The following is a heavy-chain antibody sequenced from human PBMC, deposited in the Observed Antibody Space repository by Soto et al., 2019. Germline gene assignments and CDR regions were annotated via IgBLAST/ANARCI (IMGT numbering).Heavy chain of an antibody. CDR2: INPNSRGT. CDR1: GYTFTDYF. Sequence: QVQLVQSGAEVKKPGASVKVSCKASGYTFTDYFIHWVRQAPGQGFEWMGWINPNSRGTNYAPKFQGRVNMTRDTSNSTANMELRGLRSDDTAVYYCARVTLKAGNWFDPWGQGTLVTVSS. J-gene: IGHJ5*02. CDR3: ARVTLKAGNWFDP. V-gene: IGHV1-2*02.